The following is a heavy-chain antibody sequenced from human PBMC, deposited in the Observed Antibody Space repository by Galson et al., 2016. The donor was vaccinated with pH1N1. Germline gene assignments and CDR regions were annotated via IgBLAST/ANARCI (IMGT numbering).Heavy chain of an antibody. CDR3: ARGVIDYDFWSGYQDHAAFDI. V-gene: IGHV6-1*01. Sequence: CAISGDSASSNSATWNWNRQSPSRGLEWLGRTYYRSKWYNDYAESVKSRIIISPDTSKNQLSLQLNSVTPADTAVYYCARGVIDYDFWSGYQDHAAFDIWGQGTMVIVSS. CDR1: GDSASSNSAT. CDR2: TYYRSKWYN. J-gene: IGHJ3*02. D-gene: IGHD3-3*01.